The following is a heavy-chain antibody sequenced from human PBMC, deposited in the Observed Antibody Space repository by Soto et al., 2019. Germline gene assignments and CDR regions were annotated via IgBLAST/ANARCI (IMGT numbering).Heavy chain of an antibody. J-gene: IGHJ5*02. CDR3: ARTAGYNWNYNWFDP. CDR1: GYTFTSYG. Sequence: GASVKVSCKASGYTFTSYGISWVRQAPGQGLEWMGWISAYNGNTNYAQKLQGRVTMTTDTSTSTAYMELRSLRSDDTAVYYCARTAGYNWNYNWFDPWGQGTLVTVSS. D-gene: IGHD1-7*01. CDR2: ISAYNGNT. V-gene: IGHV1-18*01.